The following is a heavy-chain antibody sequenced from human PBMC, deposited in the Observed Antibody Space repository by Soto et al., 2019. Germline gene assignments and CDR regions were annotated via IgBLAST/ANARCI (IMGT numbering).Heavy chain of an antibody. CDR2: ISGSGGST. V-gene: IGHV3-23*01. J-gene: IGHJ4*02. CDR3: AKDPRVTYYGSGSSGFDY. D-gene: IGHD3-10*01. CDR1: GFTFSSYA. Sequence: LRLSCAASGFTFSSYAMSWVRQAPGKGLEWVSAISGSGGSTYYADSVKGRFTISRDNSKNTLYLQMNSLRAEDTAVYYCAKDPRVTYYGSGSSGFDYWGQGTLVTVSS.